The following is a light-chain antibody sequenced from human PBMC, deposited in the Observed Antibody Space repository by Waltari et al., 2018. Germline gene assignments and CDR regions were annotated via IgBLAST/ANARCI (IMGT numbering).Light chain of an antibody. CDR3: AAWDDSLTSVV. CDR2: SNK. J-gene: IGLJ1*01. V-gene: IGLV1-44*01. CDR1: SANIGSNP. Sequence: QSVLTQPPSVSGTPGQRVTISCSGSSANIGSNPVTWYHQLPGTAPTVLIYSNKQRPSGVPDRFAGSKSGTSASLAISGLQSEDEADYYCAAWDDSLTSVVFGSGTTVTVL.